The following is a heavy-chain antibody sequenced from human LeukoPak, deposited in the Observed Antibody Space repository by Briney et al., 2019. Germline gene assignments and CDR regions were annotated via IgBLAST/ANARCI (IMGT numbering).Heavy chain of an antibody. Sequence: PGGSLRLSCAASGFTFDDYAMHWVRQAPGKGLEWVSLISWDGGSTYYADSVKGRFTISRDNSKNSLYLQMNSLRAEDTAVYYCAKDLNWNYEAPDAFDIWGQGTMVTVSS. CDR1: GFTFDDYA. CDR3: AKDLNWNYEAPDAFDI. J-gene: IGHJ3*02. CDR2: ISWDGGST. D-gene: IGHD1-7*01. V-gene: IGHV3-43D*03.